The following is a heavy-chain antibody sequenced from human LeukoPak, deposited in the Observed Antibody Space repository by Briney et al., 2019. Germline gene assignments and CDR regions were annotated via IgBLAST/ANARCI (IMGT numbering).Heavy chain of an antibody. V-gene: IGHV3-7*04. CDR2: IKQDGSEK. CDR3: ARVGYSYGYGPFDY. D-gene: IGHD5-18*01. J-gene: IGHJ4*02. CDR1: GFTFSSYW. Sequence: GGSLRLSCAASGFTFSSYWMSWVRQAPGKGLEWVANIKQDGSEKYYVDSVKGRFTISRDNAKNSLYLQMNSLRAEDTAVYYCARVGYSYGYGPFDYWGQGTLVTVSS.